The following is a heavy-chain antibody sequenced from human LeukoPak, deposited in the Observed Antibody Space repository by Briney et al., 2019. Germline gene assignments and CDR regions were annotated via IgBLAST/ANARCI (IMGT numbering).Heavy chain of an antibody. Sequence: GGSLRLSCVGSGLPLSRYWMTWVRQAPGKGLECVANIKQDGSERYYVNSVKGRFNISRDNAKNSLYLQMNSLRAEDTAMYYCATHDFLTGYPYFDSWGLGALVTVSS. CDR1: GLPLSRYW. CDR3: ATHDFLTGYPYFDS. J-gene: IGHJ4*02. V-gene: IGHV3-7*01. CDR2: IKQDGSER. D-gene: IGHD3-9*01.